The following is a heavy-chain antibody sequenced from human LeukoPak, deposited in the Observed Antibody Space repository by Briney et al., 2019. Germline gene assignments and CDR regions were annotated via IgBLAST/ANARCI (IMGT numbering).Heavy chain of an antibody. V-gene: IGHV3-9*01. J-gene: IGHJ4*02. CDR3: ARDQVDTAMVPFDY. D-gene: IGHD5-18*01. Sequence: GGSLRLSCAVSGFTFDDYAMHWVRQAPGKGLEWVSSISWNSGRIGYADSVKGRFTISRDNAKNSLYLQMNSLRAEDTAVYYCARDQVDTAMVPFDYWGQGTLVTVSS. CDR2: ISWNSGRI. CDR1: GFTFDDYA.